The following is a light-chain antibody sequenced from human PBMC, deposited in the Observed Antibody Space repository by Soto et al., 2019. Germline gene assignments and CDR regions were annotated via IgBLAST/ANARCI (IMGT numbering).Light chain of an antibody. V-gene: IGLV2-14*01. CDR1: SSDVGGYNY. CDR2: EAS. Sequence: QSVLAQPASVSGSPGQSITISCTGTSSDVGGYNYVSWYQQQSGKAPKLMIHEASNRPSGVSNRFSGSKSGNTASLTISGLQAEDEADYYCSSFTSSRAYVFGIGTKV. J-gene: IGLJ1*01. CDR3: SSFTSSRAYV.